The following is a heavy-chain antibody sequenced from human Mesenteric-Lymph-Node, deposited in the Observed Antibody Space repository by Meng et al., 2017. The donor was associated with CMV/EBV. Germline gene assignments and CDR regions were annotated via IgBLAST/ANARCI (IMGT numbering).Heavy chain of an antibody. V-gene: IGHV4-61*01. Sequence: SETLSLTCTVSGGSVSSGSYYWSWIRQPPGKGLEWIGYIYYSGSSNYNPSLKSRVTISVDTSKNQFSLKLSSVTAADTAVYYCASAPLICSSTSCYRDYYYYGMDVWGQGTTVTVSS. CDR2: IYYSGSS. D-gene: IGHD2-2*02. CDR1: GGSVSSGSYY. J-gene: IGHJ6*02. CDR3: ASAPLICSSTSCYRDYYYYGMDV.